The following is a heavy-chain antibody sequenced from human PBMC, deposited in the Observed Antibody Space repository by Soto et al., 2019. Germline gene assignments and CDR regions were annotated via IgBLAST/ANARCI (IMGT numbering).Heavy chain of an antibody. D-gene: IGHD6-19*01. J-gene: IGHJ5*02. CDR3: AGMPYTSGLRFDP. CDR1: GDSYSISTYS. CDR2: IYQSGVT. V-gene: IGHV4-30-2*01. Sequence: SETLSLTCNMSGDSYSISTYSWSWIRQPPGKALQWIGFIYQSGVTSYNPSLASRVSISLDRSNNQCSLKLKSVTAADTAVYFCAGMPYTSGLRFDPWGPSTHVTLSS.